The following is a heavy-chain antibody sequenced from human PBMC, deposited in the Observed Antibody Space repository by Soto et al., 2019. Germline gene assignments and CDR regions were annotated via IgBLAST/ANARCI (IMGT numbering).Heavy chain of an antibody. CDR3: ATRDSGGLC. CDR1: GVSISSHDW. D-gene: IGHD6-25*01. Sequence: QVQLQESGPGLMKPSGTLSLTCAVSGVSISSHDWWTWVRQPPGKGMEWIGESHQSGNTNYNSSLESRVTISVDTSRNQRSQKLTSVTVADTAVYYCATRDSGGLCWGQGTRVTVSS. J-gene: IGHJ4*02. CDR2: SHQSGNT. V-gene: IGHV4-4*02.